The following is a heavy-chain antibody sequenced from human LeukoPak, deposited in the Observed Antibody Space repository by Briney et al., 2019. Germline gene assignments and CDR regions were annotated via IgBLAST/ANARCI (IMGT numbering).Heavy chain of an antibody. CDR2: IYSGGST. CDR1: GFTVSSNY. CDR3: ARAMVRGVLDY. D-gene: IGHD3-10*01. Sequence: GGSLRLSCAASGFTVSSNYMSWVRQAPGKGLEWVSVIYSGGSTYYADSVKGRFTISRDNAKNSLYLQMNSLRAEDTAVYYCARAMVRGVLDYWGQGTLVTVSS. V-gene: IGHV3-66*01. J-gene: IGHJ4*02.